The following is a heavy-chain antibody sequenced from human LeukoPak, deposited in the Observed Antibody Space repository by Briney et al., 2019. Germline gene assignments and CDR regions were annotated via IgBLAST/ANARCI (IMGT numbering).Heavy chain of an antibody. D-gene: IGHD2-15*01. J-gene: IGHJ5*02. CDR1: GFTFKLYW. CDR3: VRGGPSTWS. Sequence: QPGGSLRLSFAASGFTFKLYWMHWVRQVPGKRPVWVSRINDDGSDTIYADSVRGRFTISRDDAKNTVYLQMNNLRAEDTAVYYCVRGGPSTWSWGQGTLVTVSS. CDR2: INDDGSDT. V-gene: IGHV3-74*01.